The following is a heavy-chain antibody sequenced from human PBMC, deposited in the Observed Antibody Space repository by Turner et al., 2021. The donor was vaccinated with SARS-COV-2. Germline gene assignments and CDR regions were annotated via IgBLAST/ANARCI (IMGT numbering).Heavy chain of an antibody. J-gene: IGHJ4*02. V-gene: IGHV3-30*18. CDR2: ISYDGSNK. D-gene: IGHD2-15*01. CDR3: AKVVSPYCSGGSCYSSPADY. CDR1: GFTFNSYG. Sequence: QVQLVEAGGGVVQPGRSLRLSCAVSGFTFNSYGMHWVRQAPGKVLEWVAVISYDGSNKYYADSVKGRFTISRDNSKNTLYLQMNSLRAEDTAVYYCAKVVSPYCSGGSCYSSPADYWGQGSLVTVSS.